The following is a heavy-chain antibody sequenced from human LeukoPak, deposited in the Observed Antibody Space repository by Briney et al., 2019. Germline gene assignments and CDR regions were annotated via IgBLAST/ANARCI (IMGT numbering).Heavy chain of an antibody. CDR2: IYPGDSDT. CDR3: ARRGPIAAAGSDY. J-gene: IGHJ4*02. V-gene: IGHV5-51*01. CDR1: GYSFTSYC. D-gene: IGHD6-13*01. Sequence: GESLKISCKGSGYSFTSYCIGWVRQMPGKGLEWMGIIYPGDSDTGYSPSFQGQVTISADKSISTAYLQWSSLKASDTAMYYCARRGPIAAAGSDYWGQGTLVTVSS.